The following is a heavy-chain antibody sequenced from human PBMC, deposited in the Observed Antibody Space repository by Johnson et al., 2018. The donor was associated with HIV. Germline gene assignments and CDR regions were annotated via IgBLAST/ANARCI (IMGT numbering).Heavy chain of an antibody. J-gene: IGHJ3*02. CDR2: ISYDGSNK. D-gene: IGHD6-13*01. CDR1: GFTFSSYG. V-gene: IGHV3-30*03. CDR3: APAGPDAFDI. Sequence: QMLLVESGGGVVQPGRSLRLSCAASGFTFSSYGMHWVRQAPGKGLEWVAVISYDGSNKYSADSVKGRFTISRDNSKNTLYLQMNSLRAEDTAVYYCAPAGPDAFDIWGQGTMVTISS.